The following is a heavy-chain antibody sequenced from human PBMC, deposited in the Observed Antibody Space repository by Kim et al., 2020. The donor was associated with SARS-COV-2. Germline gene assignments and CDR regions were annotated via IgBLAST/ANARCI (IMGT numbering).Heavy chain of an antibody. CDR3: AINYYDSSATLDT. J-gene: IGHJ3*02. D-gene: IGHD3-22*01. CDR1: GGTFSTYA. Sequence: SVKVSCKASGGTFSTYAISWVRQAPGQGLEWMGGIIPVFNTSHYAQKFQGRITITADESTRTSYIDLSSLRSEDTAIYYCAINYYDSSATLDTWGQGTMVTVSS. V-gene: IGHV1-69*13. CDR2: IIPVFNTS.